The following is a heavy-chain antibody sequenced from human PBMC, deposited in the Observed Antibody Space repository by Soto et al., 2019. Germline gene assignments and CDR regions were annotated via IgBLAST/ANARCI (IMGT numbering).Heavy chain of an antibody. CDR3: ARPVTDYYHYHYYMDV. J-gene: IGHJ6*03. V-gene: IGHV1-18*01. CDR1: GYTFTSYG. CDR2: ISAYNGNT. D-gene: IGHD4-17*01. Sequence: VASVKVSCKASGYTFTSYGISWVRQAPGQGLEWMGWISAYNGNTNYAQKLQGRVTMTTDTSTSTAYMELRSLRSDDTAVYYCARPVTDYYHYHYYMDVWGKETTVTVSS.